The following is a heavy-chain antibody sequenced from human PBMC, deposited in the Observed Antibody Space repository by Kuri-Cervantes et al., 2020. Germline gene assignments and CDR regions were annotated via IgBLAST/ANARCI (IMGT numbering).Heavy chain of an antibody. CDR2: ISWNSDA. CDR3: AKDIQSYYYYMDV. CDR1: GFTFSSYW. V-gene: IGHV3-9*01. J-gene: IGHJ6*03. Sequence: GGSLRLSCAASGFTFSSYWMSWVRQAPGKGLEWVSGISWNSDAGYAGSVKGRFIISRDNTKKSLYLQMSNLRTEDTALYYCAKDIQSYYYYMDVWGKGTTVTVSS.